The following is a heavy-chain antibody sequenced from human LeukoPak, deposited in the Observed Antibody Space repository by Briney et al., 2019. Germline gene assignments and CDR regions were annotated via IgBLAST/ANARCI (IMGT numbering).Heavy chain of an antibody. V-gene: IGHV3-23*01. D-gene: IGHD3-10*01. Sequence: GGSLRLSCAASGFTFRNYAMTWDRQAPGKGLECVSGISNSGDNTYYGDSVKGRFTISRDNSKNTLYLQMDSLRVEDTAVYYCAKGWGVGYYYYMDVWGKGTTVTVSS. CDR3: AKGWGVGYYYYMDV. CDR1: GFTFRNYA. J-gene: IGHJ6*03. CDR2: ISNSGDNT.